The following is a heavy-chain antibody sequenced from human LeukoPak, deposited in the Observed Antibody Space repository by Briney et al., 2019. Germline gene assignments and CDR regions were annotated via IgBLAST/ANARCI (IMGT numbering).Heavy chain of an antibody. CDR2: IYSGGST. J-gene: IGHJ4*02. Sequence: GGSLRLSCAASGFTVSSNYMSWVRQARGKGLEWVSVIYSGGSTYYADSVKGRFTISRDNSKNTLYLQMNSLRAEDTAVYYCARVVGSRAFDYWGQGTLVTVSS. D-gene: IGHD5-24*01. V-gene: IGHV3-53*01. CDR1: GFTVSSNY. CDR3: ARVVGSRAFDY.